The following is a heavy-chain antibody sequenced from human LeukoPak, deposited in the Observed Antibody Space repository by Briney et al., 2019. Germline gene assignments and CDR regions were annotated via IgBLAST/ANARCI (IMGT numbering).Heavy chain of an antibody. V-gene: IGHV4-4*02. D-gene: IGHD6-13*01. J-gene: IGHJ5*02. Sequence: PSETLSLTCAVSGGSISSSNWWSWVRPPPGKGLEWIGEIYHSGSTNYNPSLKSRVTISVDKSKNQFSLKLRSVTAADTAVYYCGGGGGAAGTVGFDPWGQGTLVTVSS. CDR1: GGSISSSNW. CDR3: GGGGGAAGTVGFDP. CDR2: IYHSGST.